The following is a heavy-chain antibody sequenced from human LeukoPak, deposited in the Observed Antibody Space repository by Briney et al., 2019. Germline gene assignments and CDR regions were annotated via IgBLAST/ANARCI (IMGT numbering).Heavy chain of an antibody. D-gene: IGHD5-18*01. CDR2: TYYRSKWYN. CDR1: GDSVSRKSAA. Sequence: SQTLSLTCAISGDSVSRKSAAWNWITQSPSRGLEWLGRTYYRSKWYNEYAVSVKSRITIDPDTSKHQVYLQLNSVTPEVRDVDYCARSNIQLWLPYYYDYCLDVWGKGTTVTVSS. J-gene: IGHJ6*03. CDR3: ARSNIQLWLPYYYDYCLDV. V-gene: IGHV6-1*01.